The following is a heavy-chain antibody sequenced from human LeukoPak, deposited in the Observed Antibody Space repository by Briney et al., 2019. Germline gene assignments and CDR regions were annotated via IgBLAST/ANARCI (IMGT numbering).Heavy chain of an antibody. J-gene: IGHJ4*02. CDR1: GGSFSGYY. V-gene: IGHV4-34*01. CDR3: ASSRITMVRGVIRY. Sequence: SETLSLTCAVYGGSFSGYYWSWIRQPPGKGLDWIGEINHSGSTNYNPSLKSRVTISVDTSKNQFSLKLSSVTAADTAVYYCASSRITMVRGVIRYWGQGTLVTVSS. CDR2: INHSGST. D-gene: IGHD3-10*01.